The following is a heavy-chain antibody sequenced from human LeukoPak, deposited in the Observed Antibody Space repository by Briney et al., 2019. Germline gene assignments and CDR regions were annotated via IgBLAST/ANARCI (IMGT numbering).Heavy chain of an antibody. Sequence: PGGSLRLSCAASGFTFSSYWMHWVRQAPGKGLVWVSRINTDGSSTSYADSVKGRFTISRDNAKNTLYLQMNSLRAEDTAVYYCARGYDFWSGYPPGDYYYMDVWGKGTTVTVSS. CDR3: ARGYDFWSGYPPGDYYYMDV. V-gene: IGHV3-74*01. CDR1: GFTFSSYW. D-gene: IGHD3-3*01. CDR2: INTDGSST. J-gene: IGHJ6*03.